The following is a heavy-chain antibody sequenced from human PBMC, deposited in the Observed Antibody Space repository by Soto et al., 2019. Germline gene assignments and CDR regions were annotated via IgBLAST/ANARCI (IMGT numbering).Heavy chain of an antibody. CDR3: ARLTGAAAGHYYYYYGMDV. Sequence: GEPLKICCKGSGYSFAGYWITWVRQKPGKGLEWMGRIDPSDSQTYYSPSFRGHVTISVTKSITTVFLQWSSLRASDTAMYYCARLTGAAAGHYYYYYGMDVWGQGTTVTVSS. CDR1: GYSFAGYW. D-gene: IGHD6-13*01. CDR2: IDPSDSQT. V-gene: IGHV5-10-1*01. J-gene: IGHJ6*02.